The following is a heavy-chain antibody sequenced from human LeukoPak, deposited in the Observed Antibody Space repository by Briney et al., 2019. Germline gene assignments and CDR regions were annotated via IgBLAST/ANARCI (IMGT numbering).Heavy chain of an antibody. CDR3: ARLSDFWSDNYYYYGMDV. V-gene: IGHV4-59*01. CDR2: NYYSGST. J-gene: IGHJ6*02. CDR1: GGSISSYY. Sequence: SETLSLTCTVSGGSISSYYWSWIRQPPGKGLEWIGYNYYSGSTNYNPSLKSRVTMSVDTSKNQFSLKLSSVTAADTAVYYCARLSDFWSDNYYYYGMDVWGQGTTVTVSS. D-gene: IGHD3-3*01.